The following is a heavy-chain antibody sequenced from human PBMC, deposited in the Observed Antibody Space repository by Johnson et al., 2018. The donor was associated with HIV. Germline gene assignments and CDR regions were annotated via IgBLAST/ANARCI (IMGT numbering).Heavy chain of an antibody. V-gene: IGHV3-13*01. CDR1: GFTFSSYD. CDR3: AKLRWAPRAFDI. J-gene: IGHJ3*02. CDR2: IGTAGDT. Sequence: VQLVESGGGLVQPGGSLRLSCAASGFTFSSYDMHWVRQATGKGLEWVSAIGTAGDTYYRGSVKGRFTISRENAKNSLSLQMNRLRAEDAAVYYCAKLRWAPRAFDIWGQGTMVTVSS. D-gene: IGHD4-23*01.